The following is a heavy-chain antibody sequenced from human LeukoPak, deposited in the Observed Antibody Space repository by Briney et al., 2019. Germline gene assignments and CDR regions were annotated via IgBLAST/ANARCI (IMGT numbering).Heavy chain of an antibody. D-gene: IGHD6-19*01. V-gene: IGHV3-74*01. CDR1: GFTFSSYW. J-gene: IGHJ4*02. CDR2: INNDGSNT. Sequence: GGSLRLSCAASGFTFSSYWMHWVRQAPGKGLVWVSRINNDGSNTNYADSVKGRFTISRDNAKNTLSLQMNSLRAEDTAVFYCARVRDISGHWGFLDYWGQGTLVTVSS. CDR3: ARVRDISGHWGFLDY.